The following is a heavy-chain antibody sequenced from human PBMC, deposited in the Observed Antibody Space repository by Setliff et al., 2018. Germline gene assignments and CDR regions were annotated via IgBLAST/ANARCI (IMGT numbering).Heavy chain of an antibody. D-gene: IGHD1-20*01. Sequence: ASVKVSCKASGYTFTSYYMYWVRQAPGQGFEWMGTINTGGGSASIVDQFQGRVTMTRDTSTSTVYMEFSSLRSEDTAVYFCARAAGSNWRTAELYYFDYWGQGTLVTVSS. CDR3: ARAAGSNWRTAELYYFDY. V-gene: IGHV1-46*01. CDR1: GYTFTSYY. J-gene: IGHJ4*02. CDR2: INTGGGSA.